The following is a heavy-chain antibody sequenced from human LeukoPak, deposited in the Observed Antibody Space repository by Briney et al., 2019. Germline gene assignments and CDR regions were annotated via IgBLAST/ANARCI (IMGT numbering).Heavy chain of an antibody. Sequence: GASVKVSCKAYGYTFTSYGISWVRQAPGQGLEWMGWISAYNGNTNYAQKLQGRVTMTTGTSTSTAYMELRSLRSDDTAVYYCARTIVVVPAGSHMDVWGKGTTVTVSS. J-gene: IGHJ6*03. V-gene: IGHV1-18*01. CDR2: ISAYNGNT. CDR1: GYTFTSYG. D-gene: IGHD2-2*01. CDR3: ARTIVVVPAGSHMDV.